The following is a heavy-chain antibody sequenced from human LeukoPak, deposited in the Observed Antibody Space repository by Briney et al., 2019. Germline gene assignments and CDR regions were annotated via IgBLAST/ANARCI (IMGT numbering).Heavy chain of an antibody. CDR1: GYSFTSYW. D-gene: IGHD3-22*01. CDR2: IYPGDSDT. J-gene: IGHJ3*02. Sequence: GESLKISCKGSGYSFTSYWIGWVRQMPGKGLEWMGIIYPGDSDTRYSPSFQSQVTISADKSISTAYLQRSSLKASDTAMYYCARARYYYDSSGYYVDAFDIWGQGTMVTVSS. V-gene: IGHV5-51*01. CDR3: ARARYYYDSSGYYVDAFDI.